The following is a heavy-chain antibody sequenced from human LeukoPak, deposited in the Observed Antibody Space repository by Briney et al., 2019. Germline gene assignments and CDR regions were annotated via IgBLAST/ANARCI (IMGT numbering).Heavy chain of an antibody. D-gene: IGHD6-19*01. CDR3: AKAVAGYIDAFDI. V-gene: IGHV3-30*04. J-gene: IGHJ3*02. CDR1: GFTFSSYA. Sequence: PGGSLRLSCAASGFTFSSYAMHWVRQAPGKGLGWVALISYDGSNKYYADSVKGRFTISRDNSKSTLYLQMNSLRAEDTAVYYCAKAVAGYIDAFDIWGQGTMVTVSS. CDR2: ISYDGSNK.